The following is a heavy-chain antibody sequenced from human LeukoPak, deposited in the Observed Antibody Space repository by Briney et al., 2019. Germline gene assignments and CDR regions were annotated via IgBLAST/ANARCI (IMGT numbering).Heavy chain of an antibody. CDR3: ARGDYYDSSGYYQWVYFDY. V-gene: IGHV4-34*01. Sequence: SETLSLTCAVYGGSFSGYYWSWIHQPPGKGLEWIGEINHSGSTNYNPSLKSRVTVSVDTSKNQFSLKLSSVTAADTAVYYCARGDYYDSSGYYQWVYFDYWGQGTLVTVSS. D-gene: IGHD3-22*01. CDR1: GGSFSGYY. CDR2: INHSGST. J-gene: IGHJ4*02.